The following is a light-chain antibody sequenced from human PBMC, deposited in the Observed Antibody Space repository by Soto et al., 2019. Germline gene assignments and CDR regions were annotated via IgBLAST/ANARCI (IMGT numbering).Light chain of an antibody. J-gene: IGKJ1*01. Sequence: DIQMTQSPSTLSASVGETVTITCWASQSISTWLAWYQQKPGKAPKLLIYKASSLQSGVPSRFSGIGSGTEFTLTINDLQPDDFATYYCQQYNFDSRTFGQGTKVEIK. V-gene: IGKV1-5*03. CDR3: QQYNFDSRT. CDR2: KAS. CDR1: QSISTW.